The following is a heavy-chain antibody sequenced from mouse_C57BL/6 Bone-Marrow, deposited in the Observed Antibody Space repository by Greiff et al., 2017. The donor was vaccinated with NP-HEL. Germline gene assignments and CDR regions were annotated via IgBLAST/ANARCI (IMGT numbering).Heavy chain of an antibody. J-gene: IGHJ3*01. CDR1: GYTFTSYW. V-gene: IGHV1-69*01. CDR2: IDPSDSYT. CDR3: AREGITTVAPFAY. Sequence: VQLQQPGAELVMPGASVKLSCKASGYTFTSYWMHWVKQRPGQGLEWIGEIDPSDSYTNYNQKFKGKSTLTVDKSSSTAYMQLSSLTSEDSAVYSCAREGITTVAPFAYWGQGTLVTVSA. D-gene: IGHD1-1*01.